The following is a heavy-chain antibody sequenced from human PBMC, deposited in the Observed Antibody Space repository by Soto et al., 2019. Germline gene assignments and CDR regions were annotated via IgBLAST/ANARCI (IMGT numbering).Heavy chain of an antibody. J-gene: IGHJ4*02. V-gene: IGHV1-46*03. CDR3: ARGSAYHREPFDY. Sequence: QVQLVQSGAEVQKPGASVKVSCKASGYTFTSYYIHWVRQAPGQGLEWMGMINPRAGGASYAQKFKGRVTMTRDTSTSTVYMELSSLRSEDTAVYFCARGSAYHREPFDYWGQGTLVTVSS. CDR2: INPRAGGA. CDR1: GYTFTSYY. D-gene: IGHD2-2*01.